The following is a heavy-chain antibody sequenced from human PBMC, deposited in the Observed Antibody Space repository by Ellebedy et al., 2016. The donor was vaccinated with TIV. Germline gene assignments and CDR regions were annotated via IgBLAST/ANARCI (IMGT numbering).Heavy chain of an antibody. CDR2: FDPEDGEP. J-gene: IGHJ4*02. V-gene: IGHV1-24*01. D-gene: IGHD5-12*01. CDR1: GYTLTELS. CDR3: TTSRSAYDLCY. Sequence: AASVKVSCKVSGYTLTELSMHWARQAPGNGLEWMGNFDPEDGEPVYAQNFQGRVTMTEDTSTDTAYMEVSSLRSEDTAVYYCTTSRSAYDLCYWGQGTLVTVSS.